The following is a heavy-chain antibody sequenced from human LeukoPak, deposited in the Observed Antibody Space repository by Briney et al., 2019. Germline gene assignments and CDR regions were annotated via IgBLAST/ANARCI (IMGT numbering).Heavy chain of an antibody. CDR1: GGSISSSSYY. D-gene: IGHD5-18*01. CDR3: ARHDDGEPDTAMVTDY. Sequence: SETLSLTCTVSGGSISSSSYYWGWIRQPPGKGLEWIGSIYYSGSTYYNPPLKSRVTISVDTSKNQFSLKLSSVTAADTAVYYCARHDDGEPDTAMVTDYWGQGTLVTVSS. CDR2: IYYSGST. V-gene: IGHV4-39*01. J-gene: IGHJ4*02.